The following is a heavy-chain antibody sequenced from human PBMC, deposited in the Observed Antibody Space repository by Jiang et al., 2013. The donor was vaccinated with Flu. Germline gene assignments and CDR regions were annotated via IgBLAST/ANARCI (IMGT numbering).Heavy chain of an antibody. D-gene: IGHD3-16*01. J-gene: IGHJ4*02. CDR2: TYYRSKWYN. CDR1: GDSVSSNSAT. CDR3: ARGGGVLDY. Sequence: SQTLSLTCAISGDSVSSNSATWSWIRQSPSRGLEWLGRTYYRSKWYNDYAVSVKSRITINPDTSKNQFSLQVNSVTPEDTAVYYCARGGGVLDYWGQGTLVTVSS. V-gene: IGHV6-1*01.